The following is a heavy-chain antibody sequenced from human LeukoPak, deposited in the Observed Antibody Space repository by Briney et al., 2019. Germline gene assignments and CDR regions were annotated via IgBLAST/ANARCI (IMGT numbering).Heavy chain of an antibody. D-gene: IGHD3-22*01. J-gene: IGHJ6*02. V-gene: IGHV1-46*01. CDR3: AREDLRYDSSGYSAPSEYYYYGMDV. Sequence: ASVTVSCKASGYTFTSYYMHWVRQAPGQGLEWMGIINPSGGSTSYAQKFQGRVTMTRDTSTSTVYMELSSLRSEDTAVYYCAREDLRYDSSGYSAPSEYYYYGMDVWGQGTTVTVSS. CDR2: INPSGGST. CDR1: GYTFTSYY.